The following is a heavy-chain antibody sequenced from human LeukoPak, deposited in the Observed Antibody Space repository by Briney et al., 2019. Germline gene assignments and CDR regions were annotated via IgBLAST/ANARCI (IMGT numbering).Heavy chain of an antibody. Sequence: GESLKISCKGSGYSFTSYCSGWLRQMPGKGLEWMGIIYPGDSYTRYSPSFQGQVTISADKSNSTDYLQWSSLKASDTAMYYCARPSDGDYVSDYWGQGTLVTVSS. D-gene: IGHD4-17*01. CDR2: IYPGDSYT. J-gene: IGHJ4*02. CDR3: ARPSDGDYVSDY. CDR1: GYSFTSYC. V-gene: IGHV5-51*01.